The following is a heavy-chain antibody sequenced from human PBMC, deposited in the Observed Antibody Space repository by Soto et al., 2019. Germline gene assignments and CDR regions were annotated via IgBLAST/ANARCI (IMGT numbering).Heavy chain of an antibody. Sequence: QVQLVESGGGVVQPGRSLRLSCGASGFICSNYGMHWIRQAPGKGLEWVTIIWFDGSNKRCADSVKGRFIISRDDSKNMVYLQMNSLRVDDTAIYYCARANTSPFDYWGRGTLVTVSS. J-gene: IGHJ4*02. CDR3: ARANTSPFDY. CDR1: GFICSNYG. CDR2: IWFDGSNK. V-gene: IGHV3-33*01.